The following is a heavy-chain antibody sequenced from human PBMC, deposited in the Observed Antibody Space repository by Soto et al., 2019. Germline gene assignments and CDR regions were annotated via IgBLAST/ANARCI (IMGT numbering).Heavy chain of an antibody. CDR3: AKGRAITTIVVVPFDY. Sequence: PGGSLRLSCAASGFTFSSYAMSWVRQAPGKGLEWVSAISGSGGSTYYADSVKGRFTISRDNSKNTLYLQMNSLRAEDTAVYYCAKGRAITTIVVVPFDYWGQGTQVTVSS. CDR2: ISGSGGST. D-gene: IGHD3-22*01. J-gene: IGHJ4*02. CDR1: GFTFSSYA. V-gene: IGHV3-23*01.